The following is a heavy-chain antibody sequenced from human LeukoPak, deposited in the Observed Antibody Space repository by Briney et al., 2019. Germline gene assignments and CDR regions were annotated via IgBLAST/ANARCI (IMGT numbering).Heavy chain of an antibody. D-gene: IGHD1-1*01. CDR1: GFTFDDYA. V-gene: IGHV3-9*01. Sequence: GGSLRLSCAASGFTFDDYAMHWVRQAPGKGLEWASSISTNSGSMDYADSMKGRFVISRDNAKNSLYLQMNSLRPEDTALYYCAKTTGTNDAFDIWGQGTMVTVSS. CDR2: ISTNSGSM. CDR3: AKTTGTNDAFDI. J-gene: IGHJ3*02.